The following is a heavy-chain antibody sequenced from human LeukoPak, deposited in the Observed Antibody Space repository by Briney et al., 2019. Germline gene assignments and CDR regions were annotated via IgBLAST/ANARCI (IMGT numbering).Heavy chain of an antibody. CDR2: INPSGGST. V-gene: IGHV1-46*01. J-gene: IGHJ4*02. CDR3: ARDREDRYYYGSGRLFVY. CDR1: GYTFTSYY. Sequence: ASVKVSCKASGYTFTSYYMHWVRQAPGQGLEWMGIINPSGGSTSYAQKFQGRVTMTRDTSTSTVYMELSSLRSEDTAVYYCARDREDRYYYGSGRLFVYWGQGTVVTVSS. D-gene: IGHD3-10*01.